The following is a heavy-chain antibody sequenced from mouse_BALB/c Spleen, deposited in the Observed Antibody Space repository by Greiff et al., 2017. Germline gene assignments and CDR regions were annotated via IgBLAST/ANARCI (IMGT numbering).Heavy chain of an antibody. Sequence: VQLKESGAELVRPGALVKLSCKASGFNIKDYYMHWVKQRPEQGLEWIGWIDPENGNTIYDPKFQGKASITADTSSNTAYLQLSSLTSEDTAVYYCARSGRSFDYWGQGTTLTVSS. CDR3: ARSGRSFDY. CDR1: GFNIKDYY. CDR2: IDPENGNT. V-gene: IGHV14-1*02. J-gene: IGHJ2*01.